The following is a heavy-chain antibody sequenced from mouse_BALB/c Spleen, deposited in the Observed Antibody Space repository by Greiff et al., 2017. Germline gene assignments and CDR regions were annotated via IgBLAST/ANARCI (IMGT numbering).Heavy chain of an antibody. CDR3: TRAGTGTGAMDY. V-gene: IGHV5-6-4*01. CDR1: GFTFSSYT. J-gene: IGHJ4*01. Sequence: EVQLQESGGGLVKPGGSLKLSCAASGFTFSSYTMSWVRQTPEKRLEWVATISSGGSYTYYPDSVKGRFTISRDNAKNTLYLQMSSLKSEDTAMYYCTRAGTGTGAMDYWGQGTSVTVSS. D-gene: IGHD4-1*01. CDR2: ISSGGSYT.